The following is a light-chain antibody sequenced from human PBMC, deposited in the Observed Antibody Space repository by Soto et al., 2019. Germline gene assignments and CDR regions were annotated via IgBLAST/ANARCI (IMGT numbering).Light chain of an antibody. Sequence: QSALTQPRSVSGSPGQSVTISCTVTSSDVGAYLSVSWYQHHPGKAPKVMIYDVSKRPSGVPDRFSASKSGNTAALTISGLQAEDEADYYCCSYAGSYTWVFGGGTKLTAL. CDR1: SSDVGAYLS. CDR2: DVS. J-gene: IGLJ3*02. CDR3: CSYAGSYTWV. V-gene: IGLV2-11*01.